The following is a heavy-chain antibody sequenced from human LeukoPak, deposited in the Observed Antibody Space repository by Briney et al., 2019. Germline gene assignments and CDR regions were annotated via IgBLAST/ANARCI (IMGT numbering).Heavy chain of an antibody. J-gene: IGHJ4*02. CDR1: GGSISSSSHY. V-gene: IGHV4-39*01. Sequence: SETLSLTCTVSGGSISSSSHYWGWIRQPPGKGLEWIGTIYYSRSTYYNPSLKSRVTISVDTSKNQFSLKLSSVTAADTAVYYCARSNYSSGFYFDYWGQGTLVTVSS. D-gene: IGHD6-19*01. CDR2: IYYSRST. CDR3: ARSNYSSGFYFDY.